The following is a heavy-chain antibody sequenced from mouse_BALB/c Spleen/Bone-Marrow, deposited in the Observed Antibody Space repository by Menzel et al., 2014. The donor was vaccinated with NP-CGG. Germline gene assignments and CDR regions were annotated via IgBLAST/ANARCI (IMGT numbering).Heavy chain of an antibody. CDR3: ARKVVRSYFDY. J-gene: IGHJ2*01. V-gene: IGHV3-2*02. CDR2: IRYSGGT. CDR1: GYSITSDYA. Sequence: EVKLQESGPGLVKPSQSLSLTCTVTGYSITSDYAWNWIQQFPGNKLEWMGFIRYSGGTSYNPSLKSRISITRDTSKNQFFLQLNSVTTEDTATYYCARKVVRSYFDYWGQGTTLTVSS. D-gene: IGHD1-1*01.